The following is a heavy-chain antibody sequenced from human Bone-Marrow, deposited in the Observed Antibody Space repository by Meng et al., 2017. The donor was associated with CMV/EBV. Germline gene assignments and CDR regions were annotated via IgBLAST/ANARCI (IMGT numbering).Heavy chain of an antibody. CDR1: GFTFSSYS. Sequence: GESLKISCAASGFTFSSYSMNWVRQAPGKGLEWVSSISSSSSYIYYADSVKGRFTISRDNAKNSLYLQMNSLRAEDTAVYYCARDGYSSSWYYYYGRDVWGQGSTVNV. J-gene: IGHJ6*02. D-gene: IGHD6-13*01. CDR3: ARDGYSSSWYYYYGRDV. V-gene: IGHV3-21*01. CDR2: ISSSSSYI.